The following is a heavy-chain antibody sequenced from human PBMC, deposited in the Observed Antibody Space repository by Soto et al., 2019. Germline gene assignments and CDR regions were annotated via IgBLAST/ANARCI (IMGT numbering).Heavy chain of an antibody. CDR3: TTDPWINGFWSGAYYFDY. CDR2: IKSKTDGGTT. J-gene: IGHJ4*02. CDR1: GFTFSNAW. V-gene: IGHV3-15*01. D-gene: IGHD3-3*01. Sequence: GGSLRLSCAASGFTFSNAWMSWVRQAPGKGLEWVGRIKSKTDGGTTDYAAPVKGRFTISRDDSKNTLYLQMNSLKTEDTAVYYCTTDPWINGFWSGAYYFDYWGQGTLVTVSS.